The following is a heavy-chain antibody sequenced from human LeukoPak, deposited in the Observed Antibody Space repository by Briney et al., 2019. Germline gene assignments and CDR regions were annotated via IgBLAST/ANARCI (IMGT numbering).Heavy chain of an antibody. CDR1: GGSISSSSYY. CDR2: IYYSGST. Sequence: SETLSLTCTVSGGSISSSSYYWGWIRQPPGKGLEWIGSIYYSGSTYYNPSLKSRVTISVDTSKNQFSLKLSSVTAADTAVYYCARHAPGGSGSTVGWFDPWGQGTLVTVSS. V-gene: IGHV4-39*01. D-gene: IGHD3-10*01. J-gene: IGHJ5*02. CDR3: ARHAPGGSGSTVGWFDP.